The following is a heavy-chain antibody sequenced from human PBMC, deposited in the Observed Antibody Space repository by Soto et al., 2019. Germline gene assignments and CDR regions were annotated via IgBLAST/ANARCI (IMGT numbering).Heavy chain of an antibody. J-gene: IGHJ6*02. CDR2: IDPGDSYT. CDR3: ARHSLIAVAEYYYYYGMDV. Sequence: PGESLKISCKGSGYSFTSYWISWVRQMPGKGLEWMGRIDPGDSYTNYSPSFQGHVTISADKSISTAYLQWSSLKASDTAMYYCARHSLIAVAEYYYYYGMDVWGQGTTVTVSS. D-gene: IGHD6-19*01. CDR1: GYSFTSYW. V-gene: IGHV5-10-1*01.